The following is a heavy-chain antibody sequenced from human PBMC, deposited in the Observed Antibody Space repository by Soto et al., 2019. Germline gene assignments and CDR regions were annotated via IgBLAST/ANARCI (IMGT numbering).Heavy chain of an antibody. CDR2: ISGDGSNA. CDR3: ARHLSHLKSVWLDP. Sequence: QEQLVESGGGVVQPGRSLRLSCRVSGFTFINYAMHWVRQAPGKGLEWVAIISGDGSNAYYADSVKGRFTISRDNSRNTLYLQMNSLRADDTAVYDWARHLSHLKSVWLDPWGQGTLVTVAS. CDR1: GFTFINYA. D-gene: IGHD3-3*02. J-gene: IGHJ5*02. V-gene: IGHV3-30-3*01.